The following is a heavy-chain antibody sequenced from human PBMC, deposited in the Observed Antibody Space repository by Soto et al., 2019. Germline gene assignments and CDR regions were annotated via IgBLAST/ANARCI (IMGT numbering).Heavy chain of an antibody. CDR3: ARSVSFRYQLLKRGMDV. CDR1: GGTFSSYA. V-gene: IGHV1-69*01. D-gene: IGHD1-7*01. J-gene: IGHJ6*02. CDR2: IIPIFGTA. Sequence: QVQLVQSGAEVKKPGSSVTVSCKASGGTFSSYAISWVRQAPGQGLEWMGGIIPIFGTANYAQKFQGRVTITADESTSTAYMELSSLRSEDTAVYYCARSVSFRYQLLKRGMDVWGQGTTVTVSS.